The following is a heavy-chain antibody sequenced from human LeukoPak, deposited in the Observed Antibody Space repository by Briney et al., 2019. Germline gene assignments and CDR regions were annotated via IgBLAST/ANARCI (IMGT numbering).Heavy chain of an antibody. Sequence: SVKVSCKASGGTFSSYAISWVRQAPGQGLEWMGGIIPIFGTANYAQKFQGRVTITADESTSTAYMELSSLRSEDTAVYYCARTRYQPSYYYYYYMDVWGKGTTVTISS. D-gene: IGHD2-2*01. V-gene: IGHV1-69*01. CDR2: IIPIFGTA. CDR3: ARTRYQPSYYYYYYMDV. J-gene: IGHJ6*03. CDR1: GGTFSSYA.